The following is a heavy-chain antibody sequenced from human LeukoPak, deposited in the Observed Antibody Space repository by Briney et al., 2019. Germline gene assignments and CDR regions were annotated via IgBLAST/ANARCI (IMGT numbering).Heavy chain of an antibody. CDR2: INSDASST. J-gene: IGHJ4*02. CDR1: GFTFSSYW. V-gene: IGHV3-74*01. Sequence: GGSLRLSCVASGFTFSSYWMHWVRQAPGKGLVWVSRINSDASSTSYAEHVKGRFTISRDNAKNTLYLQMNSLRAEDTAVYYCARFLSGFYADYWGQGTLVTVSS. CDR3: ARFLSGFYADY. D-gene: IGHD3-3*01.